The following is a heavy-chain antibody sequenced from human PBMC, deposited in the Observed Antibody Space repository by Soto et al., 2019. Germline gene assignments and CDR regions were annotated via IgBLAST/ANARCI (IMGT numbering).Heavy chain of an antibody. CDR1: GGSISSYY. D-gene: IGHD3-9*01. CDR3: ARDLYDILTGYYHGYYFDY. Sequence: SETLSLTCTVSGGSISSYYWSWIRQPAGKGLEWIGRIYTSGSTNYNPSLKSRVTMSVDTSKNQFSLKLSSVTAADTAVYYCARDLYDILTGYYHGYYFDYRGQGTLVTVSS. J-gene: IGHJ4*02. CDR2: IYTSGST. V-gene: IGHV4-4*07.